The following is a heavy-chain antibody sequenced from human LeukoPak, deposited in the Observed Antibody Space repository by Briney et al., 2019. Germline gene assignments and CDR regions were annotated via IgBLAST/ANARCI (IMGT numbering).Heavy chain of an antibody. CDR3: ARGNFWSGYYTGYYYYGMDV. CDR1: GGTFSSYA. CDR2: IIPIFGTA. Sequence: SVKVSCKASGGTFSSYAISWVRQAPGQGLEWMGGIIPIFGTANYAQKFQGRVTITADESTSTAYMELSSLRSEDTAVYYCARGNFWSGYYTGYYYYGMDVWGQGTTVTVSS. V-gene: IGHV1-69*13. J-gene: IGHJ6*02. D-gene: IGHD3-3*01.